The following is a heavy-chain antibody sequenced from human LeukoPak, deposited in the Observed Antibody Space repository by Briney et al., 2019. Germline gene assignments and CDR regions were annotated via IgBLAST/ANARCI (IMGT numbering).Heavy chain of an antibody. J-gene: IGHJ6*02. Sequence: GGSLRLSCAASGFTFTEYWMSWVRQAPWKGLEWVANIKEDGGEKYYVDSMKGRFTISRDNAKNSLYLQMNSLGAEDTAVYYCATTRVSGYYYYYYGMAVWGQGTTVTVSS. CDR2: IKEDGGEK. CDR1: GFTFTEYW. D-gene: IGHD5/OR15-5a*01. CDR3: ATTRVSGYYYYYYGMAV. V-gene: IGHV3-7*01.